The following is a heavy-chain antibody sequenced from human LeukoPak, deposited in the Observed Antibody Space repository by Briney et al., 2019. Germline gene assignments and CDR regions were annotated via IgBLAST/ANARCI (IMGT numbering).Heavy chain of an antibody. CDR2: IRYDGSNK. Sequence: GGSLRLSCAASGFTFSSYSMNWVRQAPGKGLEWVAFIRYDGSNKYYADSVKGRFTISRDNSKNTLYLQMNSLRAEDTAVYYCAKDPRDHSYGWSWRYFDYWGQGTLVTVSS. CDR3: AKDPRDHSYGWSWRYFDY. V-gene: IGHV3-30*02. J-gene: IGHJ4*02. D-gene: IGHD5-18*01. CDR1: GFTFSSYS.